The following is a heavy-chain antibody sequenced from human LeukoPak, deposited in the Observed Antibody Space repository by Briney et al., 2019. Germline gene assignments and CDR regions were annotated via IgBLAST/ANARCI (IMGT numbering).Heavy chain of an antibody. D-gene: IGHD4-17*01. J-gene: IGHJ4*02. V-gene: IGHV3-74*03. CDR3: ARSHYGDYFDY. Sequence: GGSLRLSCAASGFTFSSYWMHWVRQAPGKGLVWVSRINSDGSGSTYADSVKGRFTISRDNAKNTLYLEMNSLRAEDTAVYYCARSHYGDYFDYWGQGTLVTVSS. CDR2: INSDGSGS. CDR1: GFTFSSYW.